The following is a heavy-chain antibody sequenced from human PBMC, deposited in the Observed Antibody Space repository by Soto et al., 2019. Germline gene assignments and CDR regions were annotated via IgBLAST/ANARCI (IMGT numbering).Heavy chain of an antibody. Sequence: LSLTCAVYGGSSSGLHWSWFRQPPGQELEWIGQINHTGSSNYNPALKSRVTISVDTYKNQFSLKPSSVTAADTAVHDGHEDGYKSHFDYWGQGIKVTVSS. CDR2: INHTGSS. D-gene: IGHD5-12*01. J-gene: IGHJ4*02. CDR3: HEDGYKSHFDY. CDR1: GGSSSGLH. V-gene: IGHV4-34*01.